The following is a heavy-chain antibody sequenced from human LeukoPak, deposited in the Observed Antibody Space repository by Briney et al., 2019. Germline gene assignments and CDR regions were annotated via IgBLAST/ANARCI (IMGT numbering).Heavy chain of an antibody. CDR1: GFAFSSYT. CDR2: VGLRDSGS. Sequence: GGSLRLSCAASGFAFSSYTFNWLRQAPGKGLEWISYVGLRDSGSYSADSVKGRFTISRDDAKNSLYLQMSTLSDEDTAVYFCVRDRMFAFDLWGQGTMVTVSS. J-gene: IGHJ3*01. D-gene: IGHD1-14*01. V-gene: IGHV3-48*02. CDR3: VRDRMFAFDL.